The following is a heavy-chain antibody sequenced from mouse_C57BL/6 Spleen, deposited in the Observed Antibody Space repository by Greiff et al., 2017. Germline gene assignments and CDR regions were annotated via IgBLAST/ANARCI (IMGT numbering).Heavy chain of an antibody. CDR3: ARSRIYYDYDGGVDY. CDR1: GYSFTDYN. Sequence: QLHESGPELVKPGASVKISCKASGYSFTDYNMNWVKQSNGKSLEWIGVINPNYGTTSYNQKFKGKATLTVDQSSSTAYMQLNSLTSEDSAVYYCARSRIYYDYDGGVDYWGQGTTLTVSS. J-gene: IGHJ2*01. V-gene: IGHV1-39*01. D-gene: IGHD2-4*01. CDR2: INPNYGTT.